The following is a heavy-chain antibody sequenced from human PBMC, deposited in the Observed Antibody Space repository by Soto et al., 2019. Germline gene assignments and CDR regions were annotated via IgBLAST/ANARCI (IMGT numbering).Heavy chain of an antibody. J-gene: IGHJ4*02. CDR3: AKDRYSSGWYIDY. D-gene: IGHD6-19*01. CDR2: ISYDGSNK. CDR1: GFTFSIYG. Sequence: GGSLRLSCAASGFTFSIYGMHWARQAPGKGLEWVAVISYDGSNKYYADSVKGRFTISRDNSKNTLYLQMNSLRAEDTAVYYCAKDRYSSGWYIDYWGQGTLVTVSS. V-gene: IGHV3-30*18.